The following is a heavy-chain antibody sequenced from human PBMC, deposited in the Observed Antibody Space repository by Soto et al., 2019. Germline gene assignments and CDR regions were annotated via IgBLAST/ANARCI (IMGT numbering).Heavy chain of an antibody. CDR3: ARDGGRIMITSMDV. CDR2: IFASGST. CDR1: GGSISDYY. V-gene: IGHV4-4*07. D-gene: IGHD3-16*01. Sequence: QVQLQESGPGLVKPSETLSLTCTVSGGSISDYYWSWIRQPAGKGLEWIGRIFASGSTNYNPSLKSRVTMSVDTSKNQFSLKLSSVTAADTAVYYCARDGGRIMITSMDVWGQGTTVTVSS. J-gene: IGHJ6*02.